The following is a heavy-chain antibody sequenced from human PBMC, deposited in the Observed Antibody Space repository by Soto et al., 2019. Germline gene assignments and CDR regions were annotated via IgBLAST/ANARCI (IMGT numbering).Heavy chain of an antibody. CDR1: GGSISSSSYY. J-gene: IGHJ5*02. D-gene: IGHD6-13*01. V-gene: IGHV4-39*01. Sequence: QLQLQESGPGLVKPSETLSLTCTVSGGSISSSSYYWGWIRQPPGKGLEWIGSIYYSGSTYYTPTLKGRVHIPVDTSKNQFALKLGSVTAADTAVYCCARHSPWQQLVEDNWFAPWGQGTLVTVSS. CDR2: IYYSGST. CDR3: ARHSPWQQLVEDNWFAP.